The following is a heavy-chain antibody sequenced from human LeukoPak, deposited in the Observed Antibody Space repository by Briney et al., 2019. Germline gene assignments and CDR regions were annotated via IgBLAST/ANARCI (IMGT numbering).Heavy chain of an antibody. V-gene: IGHV4-4*02. CDR1: GDSITNGYW. Sequence: SETLSLTCVVSGDSITNGYWWSWVRQPPGKGLEWIGEIYHSGSTNYNPSLKSRVTISVDKSKNQFSLKLSSVTAADTAVYYCAILSGDTAMAWGDYWGQGTLVTVSS. CDR2: IYHSGST. CDR3: AILSGDTAMAWGDY. D-gene: IGHD5-18*01. J-gene: IGHJ4*02.